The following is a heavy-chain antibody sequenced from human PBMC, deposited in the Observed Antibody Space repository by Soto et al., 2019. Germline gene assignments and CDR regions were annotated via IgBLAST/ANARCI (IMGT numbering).Heavy chain of an antibody. CDR3: AKNPPSVVVTAISFDY. Sequence: QVQLVESGGGVVQPGRSLRLSCAASGFTFSSYGMHWVRQAPGKGLEWVAVISYDGSIKHYADSVKGRFTISRDNSKNTLYLQMNSLRAEDTAVYYCAKNPPSVVVTAISFDYWGQGTLVTVSS. V-gene: IGHV3-30*18. CDR1: GFTFSSYG. CDR2: ISYDGSIK. J-gene: IGHJ4*02. D-gene: IGHD2-21*02.